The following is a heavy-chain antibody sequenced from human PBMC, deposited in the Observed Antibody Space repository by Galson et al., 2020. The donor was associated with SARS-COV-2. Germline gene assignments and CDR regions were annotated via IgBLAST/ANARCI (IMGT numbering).Heavy chain of an antibody. CDR1: GFTVSSNY. D-gene: IGHD6-13*01. Sequence: GESLKISCAASGFTVSSNYMSWVRQAPGKGLEWVSVIYSGGSTYYADSVKGRFTISRDNSKNTLYLQMNSLRAEDTAVYYCARDRSSSWYGGFDYWGQGTLVTVSS. J-gene: IGHJ4*02. CDR3: ARDRSSSWYGGFDY. CDR2: IYSGGST. V-gene: IGHV3-66*01.